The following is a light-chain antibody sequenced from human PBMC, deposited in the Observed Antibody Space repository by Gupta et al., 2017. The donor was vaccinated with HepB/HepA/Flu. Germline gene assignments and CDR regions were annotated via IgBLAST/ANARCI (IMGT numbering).Light chain of an antibody. Sequence: EIVMTQSPATLSVSPGERATLSCRASQSVSSNLAWYQQKPGQAPRLLIYGASTRATGIPARFSGSGSGTEFTLTISSLQSEDVAVYYCQQYNNWPPELTFGGGTKVEIK. V-gene: IGKV3-15*01. CDR1: QSVSSN. CDR2: GAS. CDR3: QQYNNWPPELT. J-gene: IGKJ4*01.